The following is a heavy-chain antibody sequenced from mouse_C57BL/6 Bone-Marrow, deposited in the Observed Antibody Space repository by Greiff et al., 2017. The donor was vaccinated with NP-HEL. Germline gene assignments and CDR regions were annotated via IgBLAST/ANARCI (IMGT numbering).Heavy chain of an antibody. J-gene: IGHJ3*01. Sequence: KFKDKATLTADKSSSTAYMQLSSLTYEDSAVYYCARSRRFAYWGQGTLVTVSA. CDR3: ARSRRFAY. V-gene: IGHV1-7*01.